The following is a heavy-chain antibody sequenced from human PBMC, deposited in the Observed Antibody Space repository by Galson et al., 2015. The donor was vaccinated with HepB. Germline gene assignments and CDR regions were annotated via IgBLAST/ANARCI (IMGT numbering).Heavy chain of an antibody. CDR1: GFTFSSYS. CDR3: ARDHPNIAVVVPYYYYGMDV. D-gene: IGHD6-19*01. J-gene: IGHJ6*02. CDR2: ISSSSSTI. Sequence: SLRLSCAASGFTFSSYSMNWVRQAPGKGLEWVSYISSSSSTIYYADSVKGRFTISRDNAKNSLYLQMNSLRDEDTAVYYCARDHPNIAVVVPYYYYGMDVWGQGTTVTVSS. V-gene: IGHV3-48*02.